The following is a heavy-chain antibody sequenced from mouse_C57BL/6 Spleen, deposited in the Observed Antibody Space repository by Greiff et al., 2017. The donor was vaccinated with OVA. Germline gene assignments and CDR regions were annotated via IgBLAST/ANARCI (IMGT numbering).Heavy chain of an antibody. CDR3: AKRKDYDDGGFDY. CDR1: GYTFTSYW. J-gene: IGHJ2*01. D-gene: IGHD2-4*01. CDR2: IHPNSGST. V-gene: IGHV1-64*01. Sequence: LQQPGAELVKPGASVKLSCKASGYTFTSYWMHWVKQRPGQGLEWIGMIHPNSGSTNYNEKFKSKATLTVDKSSSTAYMQLSSLTSEDSAVYYCAKRKDYDDGGFDYWRQGTTLTVSS.